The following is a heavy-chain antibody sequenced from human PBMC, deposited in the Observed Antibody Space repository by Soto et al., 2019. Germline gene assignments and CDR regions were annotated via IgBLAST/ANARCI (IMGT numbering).Heavy chain of an antibody. J-gene: IGHJ4*02. D-gene: IGHD3-22*01. CDR3: ASQHYYDSSGYYVVY. CDR2: IHYSGST. Sequence: SESLSLTCTVSGGSISSYYWGWIRQPPGKGLEWIGNIHYSGSTYYDSSLKSRVTISIDTSKNQFSLKLTSVTATDTAVYYCASQHYYDSSGYYVVYWGQGTLVTVSS. CDR1: GGSISSYY. V-gene: IGHV4-59*04.